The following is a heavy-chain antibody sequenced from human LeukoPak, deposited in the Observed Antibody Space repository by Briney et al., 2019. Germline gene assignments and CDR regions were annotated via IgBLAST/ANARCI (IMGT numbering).Heavy chain of an antibody. V-gene: IGHV1-18*01. CDR1: GYTFTSYG. D-gene: IGHD3-22*01. J-gene: IGHJ6*03. CDR3: ARRAYYDSSGYYLQLHYYYYYMDV. CDR2: NSAYNGNT. Sequence: ASVKVSCKASGYTFTSYGISWVRQAPGQGLEWMGWNSAYNGNTNYAQKLQGRVTMTTDTSTSTAYMELRSLRSDDTAVYYCARRAYYDSSGYYLQLHYYYYYMDVWGKGTTVTVSS.